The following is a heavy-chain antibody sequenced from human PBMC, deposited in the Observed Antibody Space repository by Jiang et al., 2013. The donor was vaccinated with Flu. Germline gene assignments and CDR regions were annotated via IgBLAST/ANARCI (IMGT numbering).Heavy chain of an antibody. CDR1: GDSFTSNW. J-gene: IGHJ4*02. D-gene: IGHD1-1*01. CDR2: IDLSNSYI. CDR3: AAIDDSMTPGD. Sequence: SLRISCKASGDSFTSNWISWVRQMPGKGLEWMGRIDLSNSYINYSPSFQGHVSMSADRSISAAYLQWSRLRASDTAMYYCAAIDDSMTPGDWGQGTLVTVSS. V-gene: IGHV5-10-1*01.